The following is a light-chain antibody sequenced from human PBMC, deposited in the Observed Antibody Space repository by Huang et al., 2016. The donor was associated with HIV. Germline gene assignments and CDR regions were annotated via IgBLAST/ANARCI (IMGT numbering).Light chain of an antibody. CDR2: GAS. Sequence: ERVMTQSPATLSASPGDRATLSCRASQYVGNNLAWYRQKPGQAPRLLIHGASTRATDIPARFSASGSGVEFTLTISSLQSEDFGNYYCQQYNNWPRTFGQGTKLEIK. J-gene: IGKJ2*01. V-gene: IGKV3-15*01. CDR1: QYVGNN. CDR3: QQYNNWPRT.